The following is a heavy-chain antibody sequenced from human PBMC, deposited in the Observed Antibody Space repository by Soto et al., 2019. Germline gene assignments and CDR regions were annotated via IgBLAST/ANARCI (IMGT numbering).Heavy chain of an antibody. CDR1: GGSFDDFY. CDR3: ARGQLVWYGDLTPYHRDMDV. Sequence: QVQLQQWGAGLLRPSETLSLTCAFYGGSFDDFYWSWARQSPGKGLEWVGEISHDGGTNYSPSLASRVSISVDTSKNQFSLHLRSVTAADTGLYYCARGQLVWYGDLTPYHRDMDVWGQGTTVTVSS. V-gene: IGHV4-34*02. D-gene: IGHD3-10*01. J-gene: IGHJ6*02. CDR2: ISHDGGT.